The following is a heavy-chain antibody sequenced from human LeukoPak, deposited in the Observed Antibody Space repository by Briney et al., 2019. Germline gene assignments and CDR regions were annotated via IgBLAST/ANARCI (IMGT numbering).Heavy chain of an antibody. CDR3: ARDSTAAAGTCEY. CDR2: IIPILGIA. V-gene: IGHV1-69*04. Sequence: GASVKVSCKASGGTFSSYAISWVRQAPGQGLEWMGRIIPILGIANYAQKFQGRVTITADKSTSTAYMELSSLRSEDTAVYYCARDSTAAAGTCEYWGQGTLVTVSS. CDR1: GGTFSSYA. D-gene: IGHD6-13*01. J-gene: IGHJ4*02.